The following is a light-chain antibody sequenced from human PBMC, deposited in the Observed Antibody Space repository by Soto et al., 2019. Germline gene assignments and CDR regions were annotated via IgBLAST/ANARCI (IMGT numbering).Light chain of an antibody. Sequence: QSVLTQPPSASGTPGQRVTISCSGSRSNIGRNTVNWYQQLPGTAPKLLICSDDQRPSGVPDRFSGSKSGTSASLAIRGLQSEDEADYYCAAWDDSLNGPVFGGGTKLTVL. J-gene: IGLJ3*02. CDR3: AAWDDSLNGPV. CDR1: RSNIGRNT. CDR2: SDD. V-gene: IGLV1-44*01.